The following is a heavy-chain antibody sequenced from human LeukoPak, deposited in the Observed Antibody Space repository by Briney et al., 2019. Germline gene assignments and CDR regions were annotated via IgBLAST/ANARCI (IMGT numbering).Heavy chain of an antibody. Sequence: NASETLSLTCTVSGGSISRSGYFWGWIRQPPGKGLEWIGSIYYSGNTYYNPSLKSRVTISVDTSKNQFSLKLSSVTAADTAVYYCARSTTVTPDPDYWGQGTLVTVSS. CDR1: GGSISRSGYF. V-gene: IGHV4-39*01. CDR3: ARSTTVTPDPDY. D-gene: IGHD4-17*01. CDR2: IYYSGNT. J-gene: IGHJ4*02.